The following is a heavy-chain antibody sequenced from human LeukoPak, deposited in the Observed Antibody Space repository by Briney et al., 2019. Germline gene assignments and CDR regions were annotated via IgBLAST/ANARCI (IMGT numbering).Heavy chain of an antibody. CDR1: GASISSYY. J-gene: IGHJ5*02. D-gene: IGHD1-26*01. V-gene: IGHV4-59*01. CDR2: IYIRGST. Sequence: SETLSLICSVSGASISSYYWKWIRQPPGKGLEWIGNIYIRGSTNYNPSLESRVTISLDTSKDQFSLKLTSVTAADTAFYYCAKDWELGSWGQGTLVTVSS. CDR3: AKDWELGS.